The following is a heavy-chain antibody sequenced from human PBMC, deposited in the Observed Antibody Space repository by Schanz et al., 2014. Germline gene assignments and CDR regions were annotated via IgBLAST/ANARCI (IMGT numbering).Heavy chain of an antibody. V-gene: IGHV3-48*01. Sequence: EVQLVESGGGLVKPGGSLRLSCATSGFTLNNAWMNWVRQAPGKGLEWVSYVSRSTPDIYYADSVKGRFTMSRDNAKNSVFLQMNSLRAEDTAVYFCAKIERNEDWGQGTLVTVSS. D-gene: IGHD1-1*01. CDR2: VSRSTPDI. J-gene: IGHJ4*02. CDR1: GFTLNNAW. CDR3: AKIERNED.